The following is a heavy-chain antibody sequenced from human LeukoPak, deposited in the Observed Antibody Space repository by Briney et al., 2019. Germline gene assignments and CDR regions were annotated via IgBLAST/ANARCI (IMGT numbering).Heavy chain of an antibody. CDR1: GFTFSSYS. CDR2: ISSSSSTI. CDR3: ARVRIGAAGLFDY. D-gene: IGHD6-13*01. V-gene: IGHV3-48*01. J-gene: IGHJ4*02. Sequence: GGSLRLSCAASGFTFSSYSMNWVRQAPGKGLEWVSYISSSSSTIYYADSVKGRFTISRDNAKNSLYLQMNSLRAEDTAVYYCARVRIGAAGLFDYWGQGTLVTVSS.